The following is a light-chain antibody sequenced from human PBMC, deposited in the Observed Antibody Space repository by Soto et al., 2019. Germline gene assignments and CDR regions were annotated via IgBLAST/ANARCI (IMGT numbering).Light chain of an antibody. V-gene: IGLV2-23*01. J-gene: IGLJ1*01. CDR3: CSFAAGNTYV. CDR2: EGG. Sequence: QSALTQPASVSGSPGQSIALSCTGTSSDVGTYNLVSWYQQHPGKAPKLLISEGGKRPSGVSDCFSGSKSGNTASLTISGLQAEDEADYYCCSFAAGNTYVFGTGTKLTVL. CDR1: SSDVGTYNL.